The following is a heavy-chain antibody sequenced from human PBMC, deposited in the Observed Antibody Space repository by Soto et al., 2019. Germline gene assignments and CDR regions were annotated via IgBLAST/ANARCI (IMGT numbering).Heavy chain of an antibody. CDR2: IIPIFGTA. V-gene: IGHV1-69*01. D-gene: IGHD6-13*01. Sequence: QVQLVQSGAEVKKPGSSVKVSCKASGGTFSSYAISWVRQAPGQGLEWMGGIIPIFGTANYAQKFQGRVTITADESTSTAYKELSSLRSEDTAVYYCARDEEQQLVPSYYYYCGMDVWGQGTTVTVSS. CDR1: GGTFSSYA. J-gene: IGHJ6*02. CDR3: ARDEEQQLVPSYYYYCGMDV.